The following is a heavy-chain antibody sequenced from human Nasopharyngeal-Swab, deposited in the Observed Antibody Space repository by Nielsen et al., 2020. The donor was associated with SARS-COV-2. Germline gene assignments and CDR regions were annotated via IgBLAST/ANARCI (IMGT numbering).Heavy chain of an antibody. J-gene: IGHJ6*02. CDR2: INHSGST. CDR1: GGSFSGYY. V-gene: IGHV4-34*01. D-gene: IGHD3-10*01. Sequence: SETLSLTCAVYGGSFSGYYLSWVRHPPAKGLEWIWEINHSGSTNYNPSLKSRVTISVDTSKNQFSLKLSSVTATDTAVYYCARGRVSTNTYYYGSGSSYYYYGMDVWGQGTTVTVSS. CDR3: ARGRVSTNTYYYGSGSSYYYYGMDV.